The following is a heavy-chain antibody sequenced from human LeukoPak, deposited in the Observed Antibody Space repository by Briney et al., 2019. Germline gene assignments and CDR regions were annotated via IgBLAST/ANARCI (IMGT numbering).Heavy chain of an antibody. CDR2: IYHSGST. Sequence: SETLSLTCAVSGGSISSGGYSWSWIRQPPGKGLEWIGYIYHSGSTYYNPSLKSRVTISVDRSKNQFSLKLSSVTAADTAAYYCARFRRGYYDSSGSGFDPWGQGTLVTVSS. V-gene: IGHV4-30-2*01. CDR1: GGSISSGGYS. J-gene: IGHJ5*02. D-gene: IGHD3-22*01. CDR3: ARFRRGYYDSSGSGFDP.